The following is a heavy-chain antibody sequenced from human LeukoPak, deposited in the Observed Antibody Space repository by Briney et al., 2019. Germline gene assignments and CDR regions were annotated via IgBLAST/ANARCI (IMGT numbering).Heavy chain of an antibody. V-gene: IGHV4-39*01. CDR1: GGSISNSTYY. CDR3: ARNWVADSFDF. CDR2: IFYRGST. J-gene: IGHJ3*01. Sequence: SDTLSLTCTVSGGSISNSTYYWRGVRQPPGKGVEWIGSIFYRGSTYYTPSLKSRVTISVATSKNQFTLKPTSATAADTAMYFCARNWVADSFDFWGQGTMVTVSS. D-gene: IGHD6-19*01.